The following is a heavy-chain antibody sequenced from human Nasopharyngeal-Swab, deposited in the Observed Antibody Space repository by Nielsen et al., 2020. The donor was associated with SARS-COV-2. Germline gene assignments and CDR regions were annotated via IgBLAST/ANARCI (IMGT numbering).Heavy chain of an antibody. CDR3: AMSIAVAGTGWFDP. J-gene: IGHJ5*02. D-gene: IGHD6-19*01. V-gene: IGHV1-2*06. Sequence: WVRQAPGQGLEWMGRINPNSSGTNYAQKFQGRVTMTRDTSISTAYMELSRLRSDDTAVYYCAMSIAVAGTGWFDPWGQGTLVTVSS. CDR2: INPNSSGT.